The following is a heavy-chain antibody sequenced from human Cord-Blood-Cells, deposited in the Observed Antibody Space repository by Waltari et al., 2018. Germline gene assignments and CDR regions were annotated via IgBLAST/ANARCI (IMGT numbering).Heavy chain of an antibody. CDR3: ARDRAAAAAPRWYVDL. D-gene: IGHD6-13*01. V-gene: IGHV1-69*17. CDR2: IMPIIGIA. J-gene: IGHJ2*01. Sequence: QVQLVQSGAEVKKPGSSVKVSCKASGGTFSSYAISWVRQAPGKGIEWMGGIMPIIGIANYAQKFQGRVTMTADKSTSTAYMELSSLRSEDTAVYYCARDRAAAAAPRWYVDLWGRGTLVTVSS. CDR1: GGTFSSYA.